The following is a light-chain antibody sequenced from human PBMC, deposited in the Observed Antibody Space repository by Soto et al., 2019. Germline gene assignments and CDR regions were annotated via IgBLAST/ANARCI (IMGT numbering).Light chain of an antibody. CDR1: QALSNY. CDR3: QQLSRYPLT. CDR2: SAS. Sequence: DIRLTQSPSVLSAAVGDTVTITSRASQALSNYLAWYQQKPGKAPDLLIYSASTLQSGVPSRFSGSGSETEFSLTIRALQPEDFATYYCQQLSRYPLTFGGGTKVDI. V-gene: IGKV1-9*01. J-gene: IGKJ4*01.